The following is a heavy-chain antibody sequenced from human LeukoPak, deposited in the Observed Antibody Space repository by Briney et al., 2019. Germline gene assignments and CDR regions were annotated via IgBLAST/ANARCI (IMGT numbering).Heavy chain of an antibody. Sequence: GGSLRLSCAASAFTFSSYAMSWVRQAPGKGLEWVSAISGIGSTTYYADSVKGRFTISRDNSKNTLYLQMNTLRAEDTAVYYCAKQAGSSGYAFDIWGQGTMVTVSS. D-gene: IGHD6-19*01. CDR3: AKQAGSSGYAFDI. CDR1: AFTFSSYA. J-gene: IGHJ3*02. CDR2: ISGIGSTT. V-gene: IGHV3-23*01.